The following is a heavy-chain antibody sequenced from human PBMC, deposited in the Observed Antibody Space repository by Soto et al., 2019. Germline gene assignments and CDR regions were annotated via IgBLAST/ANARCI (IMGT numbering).Heavy chain of an antibody. CDR2: ISTNGVST. J-gene: IGHJ4*02. CDR1: GFTFRTYA. V-gene: IGHV3-64D*06. D-gene: IGHD3-16*01. CDR3: VKDAGTPLTLGLYYFDF. Sequence: VGSLILSCSASGFTFRTYAMHWVRQAAGKGLEYVSAISTNGVSTYYAESVKGRFTISRDNSNNRLYLQMSSLTAEDTAVYYCVKDAGTPLTLGLYYFDFWGQGTLVTVSS.